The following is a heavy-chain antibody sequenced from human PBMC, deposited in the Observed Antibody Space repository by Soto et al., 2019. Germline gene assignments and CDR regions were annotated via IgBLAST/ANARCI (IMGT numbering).Heavy chain of an antibody. D-gene: IGHD6-13*01. V-gene: IGHV6-1*01. CDR2: TYYRSKWYN. Sequence: TLSLTCAISGDSVSSNSAAWNWIRQSPSRGLEWLGRTYYRSKWYNDYAVSVKSRITINPDTSKNQFSLQLNPVTPEDTAVYYCASESIAAAGTYYYYYGMDVWGQGTTVTVSS. J-gene: IGHJ6*02. CDR1: GDSVSSNSAA. CDR3: ASESIAAAGTYYYYYGMDV.